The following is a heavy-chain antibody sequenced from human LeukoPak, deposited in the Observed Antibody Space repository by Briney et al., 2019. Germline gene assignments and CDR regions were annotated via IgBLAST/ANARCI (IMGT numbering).Heavy chain of an antibody. CDR2: IKQDGSEK. D-gene: IGHD3-10*01. CDR3: ARYGLRATADY. J-gene: IGHJ4*02. Sequence: GGSLRLSCAASGFIFSTHWMGWVRQIPGKGLEWVAYIKQDGSEKKHVDSVKGRFTISRDNVKNSLFLQMNSLRAEDSGVYYCARYGLRATADYWGQGTLVTVSS. CDR1: GFIFSTHW. V-gene: IGHV3-7*01.